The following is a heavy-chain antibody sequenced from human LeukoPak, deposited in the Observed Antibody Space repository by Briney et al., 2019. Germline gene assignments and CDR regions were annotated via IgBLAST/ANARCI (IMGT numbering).Heavy chain of an antibody. CDR1: GYTFTSYG. D-gene: IGHD6-13*01. J-gene: IGHJ4*02. CDR2: ISAYNGNT. CDR3: ARDYRIAAAGTLGLGY. V-gene: IGHV1-18*01. Sequence: ASVKASCKASGYTFTSYGISWVRQGPGQGLEWMGWISAYNGNTNYAQKLQGRVTMTTDTSTSTAYMELRSLRSDDTAVYYCARDYRIAAAGTLGLGYWGQGTLVTVSS.